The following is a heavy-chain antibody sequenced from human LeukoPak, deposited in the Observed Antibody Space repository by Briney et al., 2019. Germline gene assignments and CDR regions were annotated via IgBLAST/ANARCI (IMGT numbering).Heavy chain of an antibody. CDR1: GFTFSSYW. CDR3: TSLEGYCSGGSCNYGMDV. Sequence: PGGSLRHSCAASGFTFSSYWMHWVRQAPGKGLVWVSRINRDGSSTNYADSVKGRFTISRDNAKNTLYLQMDSLRAEDTAVYYCTSLEGYCSGGSCNYGMDVWGTGTTATVSS. J-gene: IGHJ6*04. V-gene: IGHV3-74*01. D-gene: IGHD2-15*01. CDR2: INRDGSST.